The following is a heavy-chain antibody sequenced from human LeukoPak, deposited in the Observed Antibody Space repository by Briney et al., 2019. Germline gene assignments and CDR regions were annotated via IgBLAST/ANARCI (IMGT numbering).Heavy chain of an antibody. Sequence: SETLSLTCTVSGGSNSSYYWSWIRQPPGKGLEWIGYIYYSGSTNYNPSLKSRVTISVDTSKNQFSLKLSSVTAADTAVYYCARDGAVAGNDYYYYYGMDVWGQGTTVTVSS. CDR3: ARDGAVAGNDYYYYYGMDV. V-gene: IGHV4-59*01. CDR2: IYYSGST. CDR1: GGSNSSYY. J-gene: IGHJ6*02. D-gene: IGHD6-19*01.